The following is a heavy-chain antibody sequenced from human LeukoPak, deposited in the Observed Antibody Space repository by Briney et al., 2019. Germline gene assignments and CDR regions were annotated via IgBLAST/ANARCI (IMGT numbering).Heavy chain of an antibody. CDR3: ARDSEFRGVNLLWY. CDR1: GGTFSNYA. CDR2: IIPIFGTV. J-gene: IGHJ4*02. Sequence: SVKVSCKASGGTFSNYAISWVRQAPGQGLEWMGGIIPIFGTVNYAQKFQGRVTITADESTSTAYMELGSLTSEDTAVYYCARDSEFRGVNLLWYWGQGTLVTVSS. D-gene: IGHD3-10*01. V-gene: IGHV1-69*13.